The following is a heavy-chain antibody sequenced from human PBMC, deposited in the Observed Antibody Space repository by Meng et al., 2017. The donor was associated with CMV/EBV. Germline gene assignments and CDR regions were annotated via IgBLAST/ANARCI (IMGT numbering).Heavy chain of an antibody. V-gene: IGHV1-69*05. CDR2: IIPIFGTA. J-gene: IGHJ6*04. CDR1: GGTFSSYA. Sequence: SVKVSCKASGGTFSSYAISWVRQAPGQGLEWMGGIIPIFGTANYAQKFQGRVTITTDESTSTAYMELSSLRSEDTAVYYCARVEMATSIRDHYGMDVWGKGTTVTVSS. CDR3: ARVEMATSIRDHYGMDV. D-gene: IGHD5-24*01.